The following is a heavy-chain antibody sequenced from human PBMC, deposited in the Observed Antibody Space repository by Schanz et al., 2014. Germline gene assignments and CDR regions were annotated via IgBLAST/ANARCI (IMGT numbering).Heavy chain of an antibody. J-gene: IGHJ3*02. CDR1: GYIFGSHG. V-gene: IGHV1-18*01. CDR2: INAHTGNT. CDR3: ARVHIASYRYNSPGACDM. D-gene: IGHD3-16*02. Sequence: QLMQSGSEVRKPGASVKVSCKASGYIFGSHGMTWVRQAPGQGPELMGWINAHTGNTQYAQKSQSRVNMTRDTVTATVHLELTRLRTDDTAIYYCARVHIASYRYNSPGACDMWGQGTRIAVSS.